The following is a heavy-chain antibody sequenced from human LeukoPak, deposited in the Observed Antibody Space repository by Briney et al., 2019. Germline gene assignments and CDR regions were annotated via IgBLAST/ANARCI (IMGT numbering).Heavy chain of an antibody. D-gene: IGHD3-22*01. CDR3: AHTDSYYFDSGMVS. CDR2: ISSSSSYI. CDR1: GFTFSSYS. J-gene: IGHJ5*02. V-gene: IGHV3-21*04. Sequence: GGSLRLSCAASGFTFSSYSMNWVRQAPGKGLEWVSSISSSSSYIYYADSVKGRFTISRENSKNTLYLQMNSLRAEDTAVYYCAHTDSYYFDSGMVSWGQGALVTVSS.